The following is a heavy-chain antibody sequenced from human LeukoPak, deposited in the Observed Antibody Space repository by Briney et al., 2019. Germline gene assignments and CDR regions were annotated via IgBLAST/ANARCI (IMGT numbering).Heavy chain of an antibody. CDR2: MNPNSGNT. CDR3: ARGHHSSSWYSFVLVVNWFDP. V-gene: IGHV1-8*01. J-gene: IGHJ5*02. CDR1: GYTFTSYD. D-gene: IGHD6-13*01. Sequence: ASVKVSCKASGYTFTSYDINWVQQATGQGLEWMGWMNPNSGNTGYAQKFQSRVTMTRNTSISTAYMELSSLRSEDTAVYYCARGHHSSSWYSFVLVVNWFDPWGQGTLVTVSS.